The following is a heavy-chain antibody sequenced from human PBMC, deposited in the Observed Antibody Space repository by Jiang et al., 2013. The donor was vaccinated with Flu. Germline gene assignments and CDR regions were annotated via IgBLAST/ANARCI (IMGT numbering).Heavy chain of an antibody. V-gene: IGHV3-74*01. Sequence: LVESGGGLVXPGGSLRLSCAASGFTFSTYWMHWVRQTPGKGPVWVSRINMDGSYTTYADSVKGRFTISRDNAKNTLYVQMSSLGGEDTAVYYCARGGDYGTFDIWGQGAMVTVSS. CDR3: ARGGDYGTFDI. CDR1: GFTFSTYW. J-gene: IGHJ3*02. D-gene: IGHD4-17*01. CDR2: INMDGSYT.